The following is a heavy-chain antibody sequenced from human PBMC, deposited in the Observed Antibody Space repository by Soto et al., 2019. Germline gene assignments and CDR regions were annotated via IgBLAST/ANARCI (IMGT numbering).Heavy chain of an antibody. D-gene: IGHD3-3*01. CDR3: ARDGGTYYDFWSGYPPLSNWFDP. J-gene: IGHJ5*02. CDR1: GYTFTSYY. Sequence: ASVKVSCKASGYTFTSYYMHWVRQAPGQGLEWMGIINPSGGSTSYAQKFQGRVTMTRDTSTSTVYMELSSLRSEDTAVYYCARDGGTYYDFWSGYPPLSNWFDPWGQGTLVTVSP. V-gene: IGHV1-46*01. CDR2: INPSGGST.